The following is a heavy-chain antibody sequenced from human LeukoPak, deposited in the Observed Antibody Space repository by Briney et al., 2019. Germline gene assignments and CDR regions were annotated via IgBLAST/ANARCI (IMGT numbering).Heavy chain of an antibody. CDR2: IYPGDSDT. D-gene: IGHD3-16*02. CDR3: ARISVWGSYRYTEPYFDY. J-gene: IGHJ4*02. CDR1: GYSINNYW. Sequence: GESLQISCKGSGYSINNYWIGWVRQMPGKGLEWMGIIYPGDSDTRYSPSFQGQVTISADKSISTAYLQWSSLKASDTAMYYCARISVWGSYRYTEPYFDYWGQGTLVTVSS. V-gene: IGHV5-51*01.